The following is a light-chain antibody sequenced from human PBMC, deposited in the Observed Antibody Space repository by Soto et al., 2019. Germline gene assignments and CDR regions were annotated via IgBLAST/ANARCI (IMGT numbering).Light chain of an antibody. V-gene: IGKV1-39*01. J-gene: IGKJ1*01. CDR2: AAS. CDR1: QSISSY. CDR3: QQYHIYSGT. Sequence: DIQMTQSPSSLSASVGDRVTITCRASQSISSYLNWYQQKPGKAPKLLIYAASSLQSGVPSRFSGSGSGTEFTLTINSLQPDDFATYYCQQYHIYSGTFGQGTKV.